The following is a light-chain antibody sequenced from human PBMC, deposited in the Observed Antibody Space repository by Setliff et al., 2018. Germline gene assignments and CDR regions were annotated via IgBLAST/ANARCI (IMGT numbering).Light chain of an antibody. CDR2: DVS. CDR1: SSDVGSYDF. CDR3: SSYTSSSTYA. Sequence: QSALTQPASVSGSPGQSITISCSGTSSDVGSYDFVSWYQQHAGKAPKLIIYDVSNRPSGVSNRFSGSKAGNTASLTISGLQADDEADYYCSSYTSSSTYAFGTGTKVTVL. V-gene: IGLV2-14*03. J-gene: IGLJ1*01.